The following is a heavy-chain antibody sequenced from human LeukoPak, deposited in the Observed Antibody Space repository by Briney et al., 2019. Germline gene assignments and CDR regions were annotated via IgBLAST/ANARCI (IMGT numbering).Heavy chain of an antibody. Sequence: PSETLSLTCAVSGGSFSSDIWWSWVRQSPGKGLEWIGEVFHSGSTNYNPSLKSRVTISVDKSKSQFSLKLNSVTAADTAVYYCCHFPKYSSGWSDEDYWGQGTLVAVSS. V-gene: IGHV4-4*02. D-gene: IGHD6-19*01. CDR1: GGSFSSDIW. CDR2: VFHSGST. J-gene: IGHJ4*02. CDR3: CHFPKYSSGWSDEDY.